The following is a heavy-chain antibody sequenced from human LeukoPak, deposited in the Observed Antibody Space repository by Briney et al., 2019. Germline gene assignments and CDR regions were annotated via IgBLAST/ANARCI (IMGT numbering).Heavy chain of an antibody. J-gene: IGHJ4*02. Sequence: GGSLRLSCAASGFAFTKAYMSWVRQAPGKGLEWVGRIKSRIDGGTTDFAAPVKGRFTISRDDSKNMLYLQMNSLKNEDTAVYYCTTGWLDYWGQGSLVTVSS. D-gene: IGHD2-15*01. CDR2: IKSRIDGGTT. V-gene: IGHV3-15*07. CDR1: GFAFTKAY. CDR3: TTGWLDY.